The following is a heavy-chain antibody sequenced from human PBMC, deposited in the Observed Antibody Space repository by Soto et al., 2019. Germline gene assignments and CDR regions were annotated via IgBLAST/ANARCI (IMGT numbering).Heavy chain of an antibody. CDR3: ARSSSGYHSYFDY. J-gene: IGHJ4*02. D-gene: IGHD3-22*01. CDR2: IYYSGST. CDR1: GGSVSSGSYY. Sequence: KPSETLSLTCTVSGGSVSSGSYYWSWIRQPPGKGLEWIGYIYYSGSTNYNPSLKSRVTISVDTSKNQFSLKLSSVTAADTAVYYCARSSSGYHSYFDYWGQGTLVTVSS. V-gene: IGHV4-61*01.